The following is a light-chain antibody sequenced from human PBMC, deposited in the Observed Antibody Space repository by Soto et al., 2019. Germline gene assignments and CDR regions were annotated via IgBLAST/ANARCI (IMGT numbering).Light chain of an antibody. CDR2: SNN. CDR1: RSNIGSNT. CDR3: AAWDDSLNGYV. V-gene: IGLV1-44*01. J-gene: IGLJ1*01. Sequence: QSVLTQPPSTSGTPGQRVTISCSGSRSNIGSNTVNWYQHLPGTAPKLLIYSNNQRPSGVPERFSGSKSGTSASLAVSGLQSEDEADYYCAAWDDSLNGYVFGTGTQLTVL.